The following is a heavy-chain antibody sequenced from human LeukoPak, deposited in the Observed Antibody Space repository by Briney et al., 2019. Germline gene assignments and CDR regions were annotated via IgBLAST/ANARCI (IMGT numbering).Heavy chain of an antibody. D-gene: IGHD3-3*01. CDR3: AKDIVFGVVTAHGMDV. Sequence: GRSLRLSCAASGFTFSSYGMHWVRQAPGKGLEWVAVISYDGSNKYYADSVKGRFTISRDNSKNTLYLQMNSLRAEDTAVYYCAKDIVFGVVTAHGMDVWGQGTTVTVSS. J-gene: IGHJ6*02. CDR1: GFTFSSYG. CDR2: ISYDGSNK. V-gene: IGHV3-30*18.